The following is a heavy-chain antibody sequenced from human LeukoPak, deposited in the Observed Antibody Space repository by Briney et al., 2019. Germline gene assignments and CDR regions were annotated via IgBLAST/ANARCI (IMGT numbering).Heavy chain of an antibody. CDR1: GGTFSSYA. CDR2: IIPILGIA. V-gene: IGHV1-69*04. J-gene: IGHJ1*01. CDR3: ASGYCSSTSCHAFQH. D-gene: IGHD2-2*03. Sequence: SVKVSCKASGGTFSSYAISWVRQAPGQGLEWMGRIIPILGIANYAQKFQGRVTITADKSTSTAYMELSSLRSEDTAVYYCASGYCSSTSCHAFQHWGQGTLVTVSS.